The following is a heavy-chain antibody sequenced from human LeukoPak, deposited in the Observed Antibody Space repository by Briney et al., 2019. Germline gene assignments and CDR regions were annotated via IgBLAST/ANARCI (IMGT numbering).Heavy chain of an antibody. D-gene: IGHD1-26*01. V-gene: IGHV5-51*01. CDR2: IYPGDSDT. CDR1: GYRFSTHW. J-gene: IGHJ4*02. CDR3: SRHLYSGSNSPPAY. Sequence: GESLKISCQGSGYRFSTHWIGWLRQMPGKGLEWMAIIYPGDSDTRYSPSFQGQITISVDKSITTVYLQWSTLKASDTAMYYCSRHLYSGSNSPPAYWGQGTLVTVSS.